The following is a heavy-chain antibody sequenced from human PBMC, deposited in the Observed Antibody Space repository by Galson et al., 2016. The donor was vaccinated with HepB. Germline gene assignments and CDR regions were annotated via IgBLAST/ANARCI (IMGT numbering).Heavy chain of an antibody. J-gene: IGHJ6*03. D-gene: IGHD6-19*01. CDR1: GGSISSSDYY. Sequence: ETLSLTCIVSGGSISSSDYYWGWIRQPPGRGLEWIGSIYYSESTYYNPSLKSRVTISVDTSKNQFSLRLNSVTAADTGVYYCATGIVVAGKYYYYYMDVGGKGTTVTVSS. CDR2: IYYSEST. CDR3: ATGIVVAGKYYYYYMDV. V-gene: IGHV4-39*01.